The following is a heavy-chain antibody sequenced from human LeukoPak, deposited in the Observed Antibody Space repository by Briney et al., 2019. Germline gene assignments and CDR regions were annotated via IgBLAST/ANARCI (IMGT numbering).Heavy chain of an antibody. V-gene: IGHV3-7*01. CDR1: GFTFSSSW. CDR2: TKHDGSEE. D-gene: IGHD3-10*01. J-gene: IGHJ4*02. Sequence: GGSLRLSCAASGFTFSSSWMSWVRQAPGKGLEWVANTKHDGSEEYYVDSVKGRFTISRDNAKSSLYLQFNSLRAEDTAVYFCARVVPPLYYFDYWGQGTLVTVSS. CDR3: ARVVPPLYYFDY.